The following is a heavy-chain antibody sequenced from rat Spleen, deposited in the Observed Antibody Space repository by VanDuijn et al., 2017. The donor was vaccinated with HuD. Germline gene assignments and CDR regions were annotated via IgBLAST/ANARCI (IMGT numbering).Heavy chain of an antibody. CDR1: GFTFSEYY. V-gene: IGHV5-7*01. CDR3: VREGGGYSVPFDY. Sequence: EVQLVESDGGLVQPGRSLKLSCAASGFTFSEYYMAWVRQAPTKGLEWVATISFGGSTYYRDSVKGRFTISRDNAKSTLYLQMDSLRSEDTATYYCVREGGGYSVPFDYWGQGVMVTVSS. J-gene: IGHJ2*01. CDR2: ISFGGST. D-gene: IGHD1-11*01.